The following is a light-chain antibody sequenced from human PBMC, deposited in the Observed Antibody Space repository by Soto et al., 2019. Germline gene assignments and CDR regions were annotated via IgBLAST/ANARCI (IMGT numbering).Light chain of an antibody. J-gene: IGKJ3*01. Sequence: EIVLTQSPVTLSLSPGERATLSCRASQSVGSYLAWYQHKPGEAPRLLIYDTSSRPTGIPARFSGSGSGTDFTRTISSLEPEDFAVYYCQQRANWPTTFGPGTTVDIK. CDR3: QQRANWPTT. CDR1: QSVGSY. CDR2: DTS. V-gene: IGKV3-11*01.